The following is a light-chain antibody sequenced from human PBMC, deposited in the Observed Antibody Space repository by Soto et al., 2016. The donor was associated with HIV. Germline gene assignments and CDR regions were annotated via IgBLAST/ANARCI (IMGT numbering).Light chain of an antibody. CDR3: NVPGQQSVTLYV. CDR1: SLRTYD. Sequence: SSELTQDPAVSVALGQTVRITCQGDSLRTYDVSWYQQKPGQAPILVIYAKHRRPXGIPDRFSGSTSGNXASLTITGAQTEDEADYYCNVPGQQSVTLYVFGVGTTVTVL. V-gene: IGLV3-19*01. CDR2: AKH. J-gene: IGLJ1*01.